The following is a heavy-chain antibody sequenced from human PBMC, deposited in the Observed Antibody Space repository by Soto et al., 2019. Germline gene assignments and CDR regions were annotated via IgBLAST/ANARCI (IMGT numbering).Heavy chain of an antibody. D-gene: IGHD4-17*01. CDR2: ISVSGDRT. Sequence: EVQLLESGGGLVQPGGSLRLACVDSGFTFDTYVMNWVRQAPGKGLEWVSAISVSGDRTYYADSVKGRFTISRANSKNPRYLQMNSVRAEATAIYYCAKPITPRDYGETPFAYWGQGTLVTVSS. CDR1: GFTFDTYV. J-gene: IGHJ4*02. CDR3: AKPITPRDYGETPFAY. V-gene: IGHV3-23*01.